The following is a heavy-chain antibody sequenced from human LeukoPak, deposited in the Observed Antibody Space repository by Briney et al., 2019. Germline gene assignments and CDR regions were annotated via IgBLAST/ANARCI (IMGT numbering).Heavy chain of an antibody. CDR3: ARGSASIVVVVAATPYNWFDP. CDR2: INPNSGGT. V-gene: IGHV1-2*02. D-gene: IGHD2-15*01. J-gene: IGHJ5*02. Sequence: ASVKVSCKASGYTFTGYYMHWVRQAPGQGLEWMGWINPNSGGTNYARKFQGRVTMTRDTSISTAYMELSRLRSDDTAVYYCARGSASIVVVVAATPYNWFDPWGQGTLVTVSS. CDR1: GYTFTGYY.